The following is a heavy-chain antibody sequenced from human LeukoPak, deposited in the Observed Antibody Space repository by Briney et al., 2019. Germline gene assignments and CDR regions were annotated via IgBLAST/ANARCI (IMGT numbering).Heavy chain of an antibody. Sequence: RGSLRLSSAAPGFTFTNSVMSSVRQAPGEGLEWVSGISGSGASKVDADSVRGRFTSSKDNSKNTLYLQRNSLGAADTAVYYCARFGGSNCWGQGTLVTVSS. CDR1: GFTFTNSV. D-gene: IGHD3-10*01. J-gene: IGHJ4*02. CDR3: ARFGGSNC. CDR2: ISGSGASK. V-gene: IGHV3-23*01.